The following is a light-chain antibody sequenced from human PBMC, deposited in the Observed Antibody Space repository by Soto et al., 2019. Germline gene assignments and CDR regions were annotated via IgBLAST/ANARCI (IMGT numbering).Light chain of an antibody. V-gene: IGKV3-11*01. Sequence: VLKQSPGTLSLSPGERATLSCRASQSVSSYLAWYQQKPGQAPRLLIYDASNRATGIPARFSGSGSGTDFTLTISSLEPEDFAVYYCQQRSNWPPFTFGQGTRLEIK. J-gene: IGKJ5*01. CDR2: DAS. CDR1: QSVSSY. CDR3: QQRSNWPPFT.